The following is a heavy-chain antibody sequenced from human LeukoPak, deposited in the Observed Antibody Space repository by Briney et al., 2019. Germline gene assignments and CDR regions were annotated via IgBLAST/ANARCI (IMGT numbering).Heavy chain of an antibody. D-gene: IGHD2-2*01. CDR3: AKGDVVVPADP. CDR2: ISGSGGST. Sequence: GGSLRLSCAASGFTFSSYGMSWVRQAPGKGLEWVSAISGSGGSTYYADSVKGRFAISRDNSKNTLYLQMNSLRAEDTAVYYCAKGDVVVPADPWGQGTLVTVSS. CDR1: GFTFSSYG. J-gene: IGHJ5*02. V-gene: IGHV3-23*01.